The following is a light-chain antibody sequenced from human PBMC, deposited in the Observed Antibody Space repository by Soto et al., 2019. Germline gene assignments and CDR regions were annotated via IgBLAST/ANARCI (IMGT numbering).Light chain of an antibody. J-gene: IGLJ2*01. V-gene: IGLV3-21*04. CDR3: QVWDSSSDLQV. Sequence: SSELTQPPSVSVAPGKTARITCGGNNIGSKTVHWYQQEPGQAPVLVIYYDSDRPSGIPERFSGSNSGNTATLTISRVEAGDEADYYCQVWDSSSDLQVFGGGTKLTVL. CDR1: NIGSKT. CDR2: YDS.